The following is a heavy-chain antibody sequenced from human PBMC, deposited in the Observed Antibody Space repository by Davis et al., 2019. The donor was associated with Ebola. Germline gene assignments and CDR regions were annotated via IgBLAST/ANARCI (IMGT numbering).Heavy chain of an antibody. CDR2: ISGDGGRT. Sequence: GGSLRLSCAASGFTFDDYAMHWVRQAPGKGLECVSLISGDGGRTYYADSVKGRFTISRDNSNNLLYLQMNSLRAEDTAVYYCAIPDCSGANCYSVYIKNWGQGTLVTVSS. V-gene: IGHV3-43*02. J-gene: IGHJ4*02. CDR3: AIPDCSGANCYSVYIKN. D-gene: IGHD2-15*01. CDR1: GFTFDDYA.